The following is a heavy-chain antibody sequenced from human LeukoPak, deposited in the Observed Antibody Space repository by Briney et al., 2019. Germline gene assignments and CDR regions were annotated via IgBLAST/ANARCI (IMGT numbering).Heavy chain of an antibody. J-gene: IGHJ4*02. CDR2: IYHSGST. Sequence: SETLSLTCAVSGYSISSGYYGGWIRQPPGKGLEWIGSIYHSGSTYYKPSLKSRVTISVDTAKNQFSLKLSSVTAADTAVYYCARVVPAGYYFDYWGQGTLVTVSS. V-gene: IGHV4-38-2*01. D-gene: IGHD2-2*01. CDR3: ARVVPAGYYFDY. CDR1: GYSISSGYY.